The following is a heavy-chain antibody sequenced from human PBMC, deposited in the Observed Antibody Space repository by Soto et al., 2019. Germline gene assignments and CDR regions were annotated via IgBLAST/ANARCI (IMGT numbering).Heavy chain of an antibody. J-gene: IGHJ4*02. D-gene: IGHD3-16*02. CDR2: INVNSGGT. CDR1: GYTFTGNY. V-gene: IGHV1-2*04. CDR3: ARGDKLSLYPQLDY. Sequence: QVQLMQSGAEVKKPGASVKVTCKASGYTFTGNYMHWVRQAPGQGFEWMGWINVNSGGTKYAQKFQGWVTMTRDTSISTAYMELSRLRSDDTAVYYCARGDKLSLYPQLDYWGQGTLVTVSS.